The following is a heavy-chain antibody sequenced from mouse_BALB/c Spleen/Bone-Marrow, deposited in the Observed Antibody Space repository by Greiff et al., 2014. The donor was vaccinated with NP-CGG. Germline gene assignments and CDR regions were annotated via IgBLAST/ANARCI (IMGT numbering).Heavy chain of an antibody. D-gene: IGHD2-10*02. J-gene: IGHJ1*01. V-gene: IGHV1S29*02. CDR2: IYPYNGGT. CDR1: GYTFTDYN. Sequence: EVQGVESGPELVKPGASVKISCKASGYTFTDYNMHWVKQSHGKSLEWIGYIYPYNGGTGYNQKFKSKATLTVDNSSSTAYMELRSLTSEDPAVYYCARSYGNWYFDVWGAGTTVTVSS. CDR3: ARSYGNWYFDV.